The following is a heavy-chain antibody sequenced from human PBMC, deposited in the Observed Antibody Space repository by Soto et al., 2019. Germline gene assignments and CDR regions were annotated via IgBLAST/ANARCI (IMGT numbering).Heavy chain of an antibody. CDR2: ISYDGSNK. V-gene: IGHV3-30-3*01. Sequence: QPGGSLRLSCAASGFTFSSYAMHWVRQAPGKGLEWVAVISYDGSNKYYADSVKGRFTISRDNSKNTLYLQMNSLRAEDTAVYYCARALSNRFLEWLLPGAGAFDIWGQGTMVTVSS. D-gene: IGHD3-3*01. CDR1: GFTFSSYA. J-gene: IGHJ3*02. CDR3: ARALSNRFLEWLLPGAGAFDI.